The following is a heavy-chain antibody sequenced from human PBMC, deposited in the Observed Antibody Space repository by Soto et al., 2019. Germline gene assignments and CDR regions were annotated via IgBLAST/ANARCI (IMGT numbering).Heavy chain of an antibody. CDR3: VGGRGHWLVLNWFDS. V-gene: IGHV4-34*01. Sequence: SETLSFTCSVYGGSFSGYYWSWIRQPPGKGQEWIGEINHSGSTNYNPSLKSRVTISVDTSNNPLSLRLISVTAAGPAVSYCVGGRGHWLVLNWFDSWGQGTLVAVSS. CDR2: INHSGST. J-gene: IGHJ5*01. D-gene: IGHD6-19*01. CDR1: GGSFSGYY.